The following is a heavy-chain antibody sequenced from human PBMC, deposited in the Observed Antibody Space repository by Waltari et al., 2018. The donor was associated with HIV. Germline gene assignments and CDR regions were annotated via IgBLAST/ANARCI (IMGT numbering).Heavy chain of an antibody. D-gene: IGHD3-16*01. CDR2: IDHTGTS. J-gene: IGHJ4*02. CDR1: GGSFSGYY. V-gene: IGHV4-34*02. CDR3: VRGFGNYGFYFDY. Sequence: QVYLPQWGPGLLKPSETLSLTCAVYGGSFSGYYWTWIRQSPGRGLEWMGEIDHTGTSTYNPSLKGRVTMSVDTSKNQFSVNLKSVTVADTAVYYCVRGFGNYGFYFDYWGQGKLVSVSS.